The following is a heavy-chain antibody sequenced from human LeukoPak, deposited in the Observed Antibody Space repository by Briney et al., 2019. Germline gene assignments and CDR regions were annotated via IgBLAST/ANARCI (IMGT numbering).Heavy chain of an antibody. J-gene: IGHJ6*03. CDR3: ARDSRRWLRLNDYYYMDV. D-gene: IGHD5-12*01. CDR1: GYPISSGYY. V-gene: IGHV4-38-2*02. Sequence: PSETLSLTCAVSGYPISSGYYWGWIRQPPGKGLEGIGSIYHSGSTYYNPSLKSRVTISVDTSKNQFSLKLSSVTAADTAVYYCARDSRRWLRLNDYYYMDVWGKGTTVTVSS. CDR2: IYHSGST.